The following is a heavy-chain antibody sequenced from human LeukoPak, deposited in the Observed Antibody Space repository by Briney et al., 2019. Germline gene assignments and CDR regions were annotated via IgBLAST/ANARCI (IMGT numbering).Heavy chain of an antibody. J-gene: IGHJ4*02. V-gene: IGHV3-23*01. CDR1: GFTFSDHA. Sequence: GGSLRLSCAASGFTFSDHAMSRVRQAPGKGLELVSTISGSGGSTYYADSVKGRFTISRDNSKNTLYLQMTSLRVEDTALYYCAKLDYWGQGTLVTVSS. CDR2: ISGSGGST. CDR3: AKLDY.